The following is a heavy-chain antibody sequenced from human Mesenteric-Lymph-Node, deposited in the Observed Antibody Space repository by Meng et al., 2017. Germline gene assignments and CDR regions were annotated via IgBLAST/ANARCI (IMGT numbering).Heavy chain of an antibody. V-gene: IGHV4-39*01. CDR3: VRSSAWVRTGFDP. CDR1: GGSSSTSGYY. J-gene: IGHJ5*02. CDR2: IGHSGFT. Sequence: LQELGPVLVWPSGALSLTWCVSGGSSSTSGYYWGWIRPPPGEGLEWIGSIGHSGFTYYTPSLKSRVTVSIDTSRNQFSLWLTSVTAADTAVYYCVRSSAWVRTGFDPWGQGTLVTVSS. D-gene: IGHD6-19*01.